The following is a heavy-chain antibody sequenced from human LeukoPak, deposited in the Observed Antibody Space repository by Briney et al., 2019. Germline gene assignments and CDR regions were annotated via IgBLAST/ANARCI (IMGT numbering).Heavy chain of an antibody. Sequence: PGGSLRLSCAASGFTFSSYGMHWVRQAPGKGLEWVAVIWYDGSNKYYADSVKGRFTISRDNSKNTLYLQMNSLRAEDTAVYYCAKDGDYYGSGSRPHDYWGQGTLVTVSS. CDR1: GFTFSSYG. CDR2: IWYDGSNK. J-gene: IGHJ4*02. V-gene: IGHV3-30*02. D-gene: IGHD3-10*01. CDR3: AKDGDYYGSGSRPHDY.